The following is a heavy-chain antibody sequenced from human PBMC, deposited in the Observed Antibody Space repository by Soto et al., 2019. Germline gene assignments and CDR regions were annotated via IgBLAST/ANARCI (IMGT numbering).Heavy chain of an antibody. D-gene: IGHD3-9*01. Sequence: QITLKESGPTLVKPTQTLTLTCTFSGFSLSTSGVGVGWIRQPPGKALEWLALIYWNDDKRYSPSLKSRLTITKDTSKNQVVLTMTNMDPVDTATYYCAHRRETYYYDILTGYYAHFDYWGQGTLVTVSS. J-gene: IGHJ4*02. CDR2: IYWNDDK. V-gene: IGHV2-5*01. CDR1: GFSLSTSGVG. CDR3: AHRRETYYYDILTGYYAHFDY.